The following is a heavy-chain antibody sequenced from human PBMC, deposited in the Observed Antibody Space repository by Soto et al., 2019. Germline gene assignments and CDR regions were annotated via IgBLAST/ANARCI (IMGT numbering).Heavy chain of an antibody. Sequence: GGSLRLSCAASGFTISTYHLNWVRQAPGKGLEWVSYISTDLRALYYADSVRGRFTISRDDAKNSLYLQMTSLRDEDTGVYYCTRDGRRGYDMDVWGQGTTVTVSS. D-gene: IGHD1-26*01. CDR2: ISTDLRAL. J-gene: IGHJ6*02. CDR3: TRDGRRGYDMDV. V-gene: IGHV3-48*02. CDR1: GFTISTYH.